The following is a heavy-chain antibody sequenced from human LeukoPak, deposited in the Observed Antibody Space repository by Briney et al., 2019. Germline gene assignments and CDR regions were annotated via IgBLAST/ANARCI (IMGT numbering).Heavy chain of an antibody. Sequence: SETLSLTCTVSGGSVNSYYWSWIRQPAGKGLEWIGRIYTSGSTNYNPSLKSRVTMSVDTSKNQFSLKLSSVTAADTAVYYCARAYSSGWHPLDYWGQGTLVTVSS. CDR2: IYTSGST. CDR1: GGSVNSYY. J-gene: IGHJ4*02. D-gene: IGHD6-19*01. V-gene: IGHV4-4*07. CDR3: ARAYSSGWHPLDY.